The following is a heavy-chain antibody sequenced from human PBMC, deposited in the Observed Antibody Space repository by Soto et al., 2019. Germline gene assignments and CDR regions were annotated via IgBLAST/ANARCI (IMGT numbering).Heavy chain of an antibody. CDR2: VIPIFGKT. CDR3: TRDRGRSYHDGRGYYYSAY. CDR1: VGTFSSYA. J-gene: IGHJ4*02. Sequence: QVHLVQSGAEVKKPGSSVKVSCKASVGTFSSYAISWVRQAPGQGLEWMGGVIPIFGKTNSAQKFQGRVRITADESTSTAYRDLSRLRSEATAVYYCTRDRGRSYHDGRGYYYSAYWGQGTLVTVAS. V-gene: IGHV1-69*01. D-gene: IGHD3-22*01.